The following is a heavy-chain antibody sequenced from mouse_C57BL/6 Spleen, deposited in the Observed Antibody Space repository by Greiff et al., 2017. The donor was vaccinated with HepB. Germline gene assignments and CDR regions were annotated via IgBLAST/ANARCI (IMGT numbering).Heavy chain of an antibody. CDR1: GYAFSSSW. Sequence: VKLQESGPELVKPGASVKISCKASGYAFSSSWMNWVKQRPGKGLEWIGRIYPGDGDTNYNGKFKGKATLTADKSSSTAYMQLSSLTSEDSAVYFCAREELFDYWGQGTTLTVSS. J-gene: IGHJ2*01. CDR3: AREELFDY. CDR2: IYPGDGDT. V-gene: IGHV1-82*01.